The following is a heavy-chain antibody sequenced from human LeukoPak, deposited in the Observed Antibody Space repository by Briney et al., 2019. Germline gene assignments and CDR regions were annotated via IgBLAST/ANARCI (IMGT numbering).Heavy chain of an antibody. Sequence: SETLSLTCTVSGGSISSSSYYWSWIRQPPGKGLEWIGYVYYSGTANYNPSLKGRVTISLDTSKNQFSLNLNSVTAADTAMYYCARALTARGSYDYWGQGTLVTVSS. J-gene: IGHJ4*02. D-gene: IGHD3-10*01. CDR2: VYYSGTA. CDR3: ARALTARGSYDY. V-gene: IGHV4-61*01. CDR1: GGSISSSSYY.